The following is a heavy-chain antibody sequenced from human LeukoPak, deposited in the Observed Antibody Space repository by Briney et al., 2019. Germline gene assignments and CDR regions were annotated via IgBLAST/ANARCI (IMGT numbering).Heavy chain of an antibody. CDR3: ASSSLGYCGGGYCYPNWFDP. CDR2: ISHGGSA. D-gene: IGHD2-15*01. Sequence: SETLSLICAVYGGSFSGCHWRWIRQPPGKGLEWIGEISHGGSANYNPSLKSRVTISVDTSKNQFSLKLTSVTAADTAVYYCASSSLGYCGGGYCYPNWFDPWGQGTLVTVSS. CDR1: GGSFSGCH. V-gene: IGHV4-34*01. J-gene: IGHJ5*02.